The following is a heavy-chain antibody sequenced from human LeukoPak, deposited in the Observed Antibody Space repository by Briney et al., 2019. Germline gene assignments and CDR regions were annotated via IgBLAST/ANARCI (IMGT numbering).Heavy chain of an antibody. CDR3: AKDGKMATIDY. D-gene: IGHD5-24*01. CDR1: GFTFSSYG. J-gene: IGHJ4*02. V-gene: IGHV3-30*02. CDR2: IRYEGSNK. Sequence: GGSLRLSCAASGFTFSSYGMHWVRQAPGKGLEWVAFIRYEGSNKYYGDSVKGRFTISRDNSKNTLYLQMNSLRAEDTAVYYCAKDGKMATIDYWGQGTLVTVSS.